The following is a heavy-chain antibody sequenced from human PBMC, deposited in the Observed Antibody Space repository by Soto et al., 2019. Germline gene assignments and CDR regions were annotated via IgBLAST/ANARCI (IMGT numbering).Heavy chain of an antibody. J-gene: IGHJ6*02. D-gene: IGHD6-19*01. CDR2: IDPSDSYT. V-gene: IGHV5-10-1*01. CDR3: ARPGVAGTNYYYGMDV. Sequence: GESLKISCKGSGYSFTSYWISWVRQMPGKGLEWMGRIDPSDSYTNYSPSFQGHVTISADKSISTAYLQWSSLKASDTAMYYCARPGVAGTNYYYGMDVWGQGTTVIVSS. CDR1: GYSFTSYW.